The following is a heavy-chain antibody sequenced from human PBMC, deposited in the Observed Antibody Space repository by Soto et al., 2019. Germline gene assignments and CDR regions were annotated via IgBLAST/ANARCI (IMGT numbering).Heavy chain of an antibody. CDR2: ISSSGDSI. D-gene: IGHD1-1*01. V-gene: IGHV3-11*04. Sequence: PGGSLRLSCAASGFTFKDYHMTWIRQAPGKGLEWISYISSSGDSIYYADSVKGRFTISRDSAKNSLLLQMNTLRVEDTAVYYCARDRNWAFDYWGQGTLVTVSS. CDR1: GFTFKDYH. J-gene: IGHJ4*02. CDR3: ARDRNWAFDY.